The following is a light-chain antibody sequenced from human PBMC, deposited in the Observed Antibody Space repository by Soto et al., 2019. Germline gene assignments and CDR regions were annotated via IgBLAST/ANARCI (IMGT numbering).Light chain of an antibody. V-gene: IGKV3-15*01. Sequence: EIVMTQSPATLSVSLGERATLSCRASQSVRSNLAWYQQKSGQAPRLLIYGASTRATGIPDRFSGSGSGTEFSLTISRLQPEDFAVYYCQKYNNWPPITFGQGTRLEIK. CDR2: GAS. J-gene: IGKJ5*01. CDR1: QSVRSN. CDR3: QKYNNWPPIT.